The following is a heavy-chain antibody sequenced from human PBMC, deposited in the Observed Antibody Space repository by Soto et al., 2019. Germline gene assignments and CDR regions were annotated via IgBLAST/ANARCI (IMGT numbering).Heavy chain of an antibody. J-gene: IGHJ3*02. V-gene: IGHV1-3*01. CDR2: INAGNGNT. CDR3: ARDWSFGGVISGAFDI. Sequence: ASVNVSCKASGYTFTSYAMHWVRQAPGQRLEWMGWINAGNGNTKYSQKFQGRVTITRDTSSSTAYMELSSLRSEDTAVYYCARDWSFGGVISGAFDIWGQGTMVTVSS. D-gene: IGHD3-16*02. CDR1: GYTFTSYA.